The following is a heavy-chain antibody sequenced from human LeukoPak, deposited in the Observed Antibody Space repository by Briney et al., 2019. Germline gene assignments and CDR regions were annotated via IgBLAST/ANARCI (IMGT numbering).Heavy chain of an antibody. CDR2: INHSGST. CDR3: ARGGRFLEWLPQAHYYYYMDV. J-gene: IGHJ6*03. Sequence: SETLSLTCAVYGGSFSGYYWSWIRQPPGKRLEWIGEINHSGSTNYNPSLKSRVTISVDTSKNQFSLKLTSVTAADTAMYYCARGGRFLEWLPQAHYYYYMDVWGKGTTVTVSS. D-gene: IGHD3-3*01. V-gene: IGHV4-34*01. CDR1: GGSFSGYY.